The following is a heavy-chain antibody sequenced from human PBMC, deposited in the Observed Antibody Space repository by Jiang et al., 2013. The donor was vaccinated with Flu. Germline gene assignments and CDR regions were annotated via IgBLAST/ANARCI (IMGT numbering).Heavy chain of an antibody. CDR3: ARANSSGPLLYYYYYVDV. Sequence: SGAEVKKPGSSVKVSCKASGGTFSSYAISWVRQAPGQGLEWMGGIIPIFGTANYAQKFQGRVTITADKSTSTAYMELSSLRSEDTAVYYCARANSSGPLLYYYYYVDVWGKGTTVIVSS. D-gene: IGHD6-19*01. J-gene: IGHJ6*03. CDR2: IIPIFGTA. V-gene: IGHV1-69*06. CDR1: GGTFSSYA.